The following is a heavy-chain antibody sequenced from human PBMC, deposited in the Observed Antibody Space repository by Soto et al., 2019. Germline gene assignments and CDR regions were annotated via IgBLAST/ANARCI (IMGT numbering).Heavy chain of an antibody. CDR3: AKNYYGSGSYYGSIDY. J-gene: IGHJ4*02. CDR1: GFTFSSYA. Sequence: GGSLRLSCAASGFTFSSYAMSWVRQAPGKGLEWVSAISGSGGSTYYADSVKGRFTISRDNSKNTLYLQMNSLRAEDTAVYYCAKNYYGSGSYYGSIDYWGQGTLVTVSS. D-gene: IGHD3-10*01. CDR2: ISGSGGST. V-gene: IGHV3-23*01.